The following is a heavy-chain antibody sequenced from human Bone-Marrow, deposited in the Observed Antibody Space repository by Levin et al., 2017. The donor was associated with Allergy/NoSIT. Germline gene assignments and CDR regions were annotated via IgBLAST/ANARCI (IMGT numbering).Heavy chain of an antibody. CDR2: ISYDGSNE. V-gene: IGHV3-30*18. CDR3: AYDVSGSQYNDDAFDI. Sequence: LSLTCAASGFIFSDYGMHWVRQAPGKGLEWVAVISYDGSNENYADSVKGRFTISRDDSKNTLYLQVNSLRPEDTAVYYCAYDVSGSQYNDDAFDIWGQGTMVTVSS. D-gene: IGHD3-10*01. CDR1: GFIFSDYG. J-gene: IGHJ3*02.